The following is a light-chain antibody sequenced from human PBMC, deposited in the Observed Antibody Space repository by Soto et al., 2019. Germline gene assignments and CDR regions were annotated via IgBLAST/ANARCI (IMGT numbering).Light chain of an antibody. V-gene: IGLV2-23*01. Sequence: QSALTQPASVSASPGQSITISCTAASSDVGSFDLVSWYQQNPGKAPKLLIYEGSKRPSGVSNRFSGSNSGNTASLTISGLQAEDEADYYCCSYAGTHVVFGTGTKVSVL. CDR1: SSDVGSFDL. CDR2: EGS. J-gene: IGLJ1*01. CDR3: CSYAGTHVV.